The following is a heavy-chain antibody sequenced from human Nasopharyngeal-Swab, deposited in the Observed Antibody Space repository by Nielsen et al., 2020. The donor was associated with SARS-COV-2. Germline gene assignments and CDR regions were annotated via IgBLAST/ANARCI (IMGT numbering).Heavy chain of an antibody. CDR1: GFTFSSYW. CDR2: IKQDGSEK. J-gene: IGHJ6*02. V-gene: IGHV3-7*01. CDR3: ARDFRSVNFYYYYYGMDV. D-gene: IGHD1-20*01. Sequence: GGSLRLSCAASGFTFSSYWMSWVRQAPGKGLEGVANIKQDGSEKYSVDSVKGRFTISRDNAKNSLYLQMNSLRAEDTAVYYCARDFRSVNFYYYYYGMDVWGQGTTVTVSS.